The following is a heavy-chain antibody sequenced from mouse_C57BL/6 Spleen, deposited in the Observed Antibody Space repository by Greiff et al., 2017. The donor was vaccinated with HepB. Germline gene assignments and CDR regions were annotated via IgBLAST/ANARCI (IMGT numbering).Heavy chain of an antibody. J-gene: IGHJ1*03. V-gene: IGHV5-4*01. CDR1: GFTFSSYA. CDR2: ISDGGSYT. Sequence: EVQLQESGGGLVKPGGSLKLSCAASGFTFSSYAMSWVRQTPEKRLEWVATISDGGSYTYYPDNVKGRFTISSDNAKNNLYLQMSHLKSEDTAMYYCARALWLRRNFDVWGTGTTVTVSS. D-gene: IGHD2-2*01. CDR3: ARALWLRRNFDV.